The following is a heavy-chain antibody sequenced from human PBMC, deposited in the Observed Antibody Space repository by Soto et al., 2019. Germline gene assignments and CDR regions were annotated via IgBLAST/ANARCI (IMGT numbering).Heavy chain of an antibody. CDR2: ISSNGGST. J-gene: IGHJ6*03. CDR3: ARGSTQYSSRAAHMDV. V-gene: IGHV3-64*01. D-gene: IGHD6-6*01. CDR1: GFTFSSYA. Sequence: GGSLRLSCAASGFTFSSYAMHWVRQAPGKGLEYVSAISSNGGSTYYANSVKGRFTISRDNSKNTLYLQMGSLRAEDMAVYYCARGSTQYSSRAAHMDVWGKGTTVTVSS.